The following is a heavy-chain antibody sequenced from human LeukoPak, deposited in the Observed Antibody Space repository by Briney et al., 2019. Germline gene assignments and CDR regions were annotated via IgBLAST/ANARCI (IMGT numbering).Heavy chain of an antibody. CDR1: GGSFSGYY. J-gene: IGHJ4*02. CDR2: INHSGST. CDR3: ARFHHYYYDSSGYYYFDY. D-gene: IGHD3-22*01. Sequence: SETLSLTCAVYGGSFSGYYWSWIRQPPGKGLEWIGEINHSGSTNYNPSLKSRVTISVDTSKNQFSLKLSSVTAADTAVYYCARFHHYYYDSSGYYYFDYWGQGTLVTVSS. V-gene: IGHV4-34*01.